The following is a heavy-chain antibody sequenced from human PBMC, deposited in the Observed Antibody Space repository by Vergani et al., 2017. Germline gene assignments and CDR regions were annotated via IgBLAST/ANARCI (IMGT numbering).Heavy chain of an antibody. D-gene: IGHD6-6*01. CDR3: AKDRRLYSSSSRYNWFDP. CDR1: GFTFSSYA. V-gene: IGHV3-23*04. Sequence: VQLVESGGGLVKPGGSLRLSCAASGFTFSSYAMSWVRQAPGKGLGWVSGISGSGGSTYYADSVKGRFTISRDNSKNTLYLQMNSLRAEDMAVYYCAKDRRLYSSSSRYNWFDPWGQGTLVTVSS. J-gene: IGHJ5*02. CDR2: ISGSGGST.